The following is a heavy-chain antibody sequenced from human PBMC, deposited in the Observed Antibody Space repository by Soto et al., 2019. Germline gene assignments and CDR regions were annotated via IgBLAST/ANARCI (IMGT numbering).Heavy chain of an antibody. Sequence: SGTLSLTCTVSGGSISSSSYYWGWIRQPPGKGLEWIGSIYYSGSTYYNPSLKSRVTISVDTSKNQFSLKLCSVTAADTAVYYCARGDSISWHPWWYIDYWGQGTAVTVSS. D-gene: IGHD6-13*01. J-gene: IGHJ4*02. CDR3: ARGDSISWHPWWYIDY. V-gene: IGHV4-39*07. CDR2: IYYSGST. CDR1: GGSISSSSYY.